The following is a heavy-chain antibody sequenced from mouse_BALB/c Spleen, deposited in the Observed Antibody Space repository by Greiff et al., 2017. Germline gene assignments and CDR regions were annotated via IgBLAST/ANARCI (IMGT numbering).Heavy chain of an antibody. CDR1: GFTFSSYY. CDR2: INSNGGST. CDR3: ARHAGYYPAYYFDY. D-gene: IGHD2-3*01. V-gene: IGHV5-6-2*01. Sequence: EVKLMESGGGLVKLGGSLKLSCAASGFTFSSYYMSWVRQTPEKRLELVAAINSNGGSTYYPDTVKGRFTISRDNAKNTLYLQMSSLKSEDTALYYCARHAGYYPAYYFDYWGQGTTLTVSS. J-gene: IGHJ2*01.